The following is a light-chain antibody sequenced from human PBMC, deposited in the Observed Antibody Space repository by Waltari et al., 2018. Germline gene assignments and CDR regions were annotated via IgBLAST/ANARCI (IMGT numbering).Light chain of an antibody. CDR2: RNT. V-gene: IGLV1-40*01. CDR1: SSNIGAGYD. J-gene: IGLJ3*02. CDR3: QSFDNSLSGWV. Sequence: QSVLTQPPSVSGAPGQRVTISCTGSSSNIGAGYDVPWYQQLPGTAPKLLIYRNTNRPSGVPDRFSGSKSGTSASLAITGLQAEDEADYYCQSFDNSLSGWVFGGGTKLTVL.